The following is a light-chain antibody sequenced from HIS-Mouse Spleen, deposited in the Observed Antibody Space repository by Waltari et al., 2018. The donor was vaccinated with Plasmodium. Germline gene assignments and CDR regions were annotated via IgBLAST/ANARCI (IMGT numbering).Light chain of an antibody. CDR2: EVS. CDR3: SSYTSSSTV. J-gene: IGLJ3*02. CDR1: SSDLGGYNY. Sequence: QSALTQPASVSGSPGQSITISCTGTSSDLGGYNYVSWYQQHPRKAPKLMIYEVSNRPSRVSNRFSGSKSGNTASLTISGLQAEDEADYYCSSYTSSSTVFGGGTKLTVL. V-gene: IGLV2-14*01.